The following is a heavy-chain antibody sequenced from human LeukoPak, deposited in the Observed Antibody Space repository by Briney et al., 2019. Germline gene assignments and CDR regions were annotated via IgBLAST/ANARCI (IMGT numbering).Heavy chain of an antibody. D-gene: IGHD4-11*01. CDR1: GFTFSSYS. CDR2: ISSSSSYI. CDR3: ARGVDYSNYETENWFDP. V-gene: IGHV3-21*01. J-gene: IGHJ5*02. Sequence: GSLRLPCAASGFTFSSYSMNWVRQAPGKGLEWVSSISSSSSYIYYADSVKGRFTISRDNAKNSLYLQMNSLRAEDTAVYYCARGVDYSNYETENWFDPWGQGTLVTVSS.